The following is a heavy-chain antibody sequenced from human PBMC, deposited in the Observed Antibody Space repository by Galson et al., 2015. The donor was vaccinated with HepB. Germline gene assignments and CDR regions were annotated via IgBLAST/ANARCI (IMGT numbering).Heavy chain of an antibody. CDR2: ISVGNGYT. Sequence: VKVSCKASGYTFTSYGMHWVRQAPGQRLEWMGWISVGNGYTKYSQKFQGRVTITRDTSASTAHMELSSLRSEDTAVYYCARVPGYYSATSGHFDYWGQGTLATVSA. D-gene: IGHD3-22*01. V-gene: IGHV1-3*01. CDR3: ARVPGYYSATSGHFDY. J-gene: IGHJ4*02. CDR1: GYTFTSYG.